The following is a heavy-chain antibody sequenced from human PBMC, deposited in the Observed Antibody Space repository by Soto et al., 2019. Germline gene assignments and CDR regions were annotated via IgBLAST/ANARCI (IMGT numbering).Heavy chain of an antibody. D-gene: IGHD1-7*01. CDR3: ARASGTTDFDY. V-gene: IGHV1-8*01. CDR2: MNPNSGNT. CDR1: GYTFTSYD. J-gene: IGHJ4*02. Sequence: AAVKVPCKASGYTFTSYDINWVRQATGQGLEWMGWMNPNSGNTGYAQKFQGRVTMTRNTSISTAYMELSSLRSEDTAVYYCARASGTTDFDYWGQGTLGTVSS.